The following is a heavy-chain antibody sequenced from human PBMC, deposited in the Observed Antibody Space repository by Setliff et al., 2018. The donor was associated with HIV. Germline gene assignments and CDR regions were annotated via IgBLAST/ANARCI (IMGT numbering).Heavy chain of an antibody. CDR3: VRWEQDRLDYYYMDV. D-gene: IGHD1-26*01. CDR1: GFTFTTFG. V-gene: IGHV3-33*03. CDR2: VSFDGSNS. Sequence: GGSLRLSCAASGFTFTTFGMHWVRQAPGKGLEWVAFVSFDGSNSYYADSGKGRFTISRDNAKNLLLLQMTSLRVDDTAVYYCVRWEQDRLDYYYMDVWGKGTSVTVSS. J-gene: IGHJ6*03.